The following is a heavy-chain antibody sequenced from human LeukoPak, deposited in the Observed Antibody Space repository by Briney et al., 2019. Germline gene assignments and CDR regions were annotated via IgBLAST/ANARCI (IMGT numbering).Heavy chain of an antibody. CDR1: GFTFSSYS. J-gene: IGHJ3*02. Sequence: GGSLRLSCAASGFTFSSYSMNWVRQAPGKGLEWVSSISSSSSYIYYADSVKGRFTISRDNAKNSLYLQMNSPRAEDTAVYYCARHRELFWGSYRGDAFDIWGQGTMVTVSS. D-gene: IGHD3-16*02. V-gene: IGHV3-21*01. CDR3: ARHRELFWGSYRGDAFDI. CDR2: ISSSSSYI.